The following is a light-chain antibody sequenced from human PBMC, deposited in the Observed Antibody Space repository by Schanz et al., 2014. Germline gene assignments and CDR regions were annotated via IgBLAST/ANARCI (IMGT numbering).Light chain of an antibody. J-gene: IGLJ2*01. V-gene: IGLV1-44*01. Sequence: QSVLTQPPSASATPGLRVTISCSGSSSNIGSNPVNWYQQLPGAAPKLLIYTNNQRPSGVPDRFSGSKSGTSASLAITGLQADDEAVYYCQSYDSSLSGSVFGGGTKVTVL. CDR1: SSNIGSNP. CDR2: TNN. CDR3: QSYDSSLSGSV.